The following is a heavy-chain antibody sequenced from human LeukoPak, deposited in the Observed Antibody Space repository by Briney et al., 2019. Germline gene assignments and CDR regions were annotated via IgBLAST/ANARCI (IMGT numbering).Heavy chain of an antibody. J-gene: IGHJ5*02. CDR3: ARVGGSGYYRGFWFDP. Sequence: SETLSLTCTVSGGSISSYYWSWIRQPPGKGLEWIGYIYYSGSTNYNPSLKSRVTISVDTSKNQFSLKLSSVTAADTAVYYCARVGGSGYYRGFWFDPWGQGTLVTVSS. CDR1: GGSISSYY. D-gene: IGHD3-3*01. CDR2: IYYSGST. V-gene: IGHV4-59*01.